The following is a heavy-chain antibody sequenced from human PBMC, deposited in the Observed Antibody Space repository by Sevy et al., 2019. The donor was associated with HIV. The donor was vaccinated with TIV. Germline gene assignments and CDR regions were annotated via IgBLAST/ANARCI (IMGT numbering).Heavy chain of an antibody. J-gene: IGHJ6*02. Sequence: GGPLRLSCAASGFTFSSYAMSWVRQAPGKGLEWVSAISGSGGSTYYADSVKGRFTISRDNSKNTLYLQMNSLRAEDTAVYYCAKDQDYYDSSGSGAYYYYYYYGMDVWGQGTTVTVSS. V-gene: IGHV3-23*01. CDR1: GFTFSSYA. CDR2: ISGSGGST. CDR3: AKDQDYYDSSGSGAYYYYYYYGMDV. D-gene: IGHD3-22*01.